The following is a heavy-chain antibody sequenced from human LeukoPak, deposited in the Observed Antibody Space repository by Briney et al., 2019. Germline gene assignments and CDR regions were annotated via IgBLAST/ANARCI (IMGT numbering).Heavy chain of an antibody. D-gene: IGHD2-15*01. V-gene: IGHV4-59*08. CDR1: GGFICTLD. J-gene: IGHJ4*02. Sequence: SETLSLTCTVCGGFICTLDWSWLRQPPGKGLEWIGYIFYSGGTNYNPSLKSRLTISVDTSTNQFSLKLNSVTAADTAVYYCARHPSMGLAAAPFYYCGLGTLVTVSS. CDR3: ARHPSMGLAAAPFYY. CDR2: IFYSGGT.